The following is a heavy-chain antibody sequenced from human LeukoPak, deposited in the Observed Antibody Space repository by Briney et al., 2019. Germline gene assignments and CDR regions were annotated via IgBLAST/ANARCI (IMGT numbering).Heavy chain of an antibody. CDR1: GYTFTSYD. CDR2: MNPNSGNT. D-gene: IGHD3-10*01. V-gene: IGHV1-8*01. J-gene: IGHJ5*02. CDR3: ARGLPLLWFGEFVLTNPFDP. Sequence: PGASVKVSCKASGYTFTSYDINWVRQATGQGLEWMGWMNPNSGNTGYAQKFQGRVTMTRNTSISTAYMELSSLRSEDTAVYYCARGLPLLWFGEFVLTNPFDPWGQGTLVTVSS.